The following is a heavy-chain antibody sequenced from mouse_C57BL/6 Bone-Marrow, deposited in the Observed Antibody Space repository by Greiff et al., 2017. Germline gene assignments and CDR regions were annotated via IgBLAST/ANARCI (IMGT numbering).Heavy chain of an antibody. CDR1: GYTFTSYW. Sequence: QVQLQQPGAELVMPGASVKLSCKASGYTFTSYWMHWVKQRPGQGLEWIGEIDPSDSYTNYNQKFKGKSTLTVDKSSSTACMQRSSLTSEDSAVYYCARFTTVVATFRYWYFDVWGTGTTVTVSS. CDR2: IDPSDSYT. V-gene: IGHV1-69*01. D-gene: IGHD1-1*01. J-gene: IGHJ1*03. CDR3: ARFTTVVATFRYWYFDV.